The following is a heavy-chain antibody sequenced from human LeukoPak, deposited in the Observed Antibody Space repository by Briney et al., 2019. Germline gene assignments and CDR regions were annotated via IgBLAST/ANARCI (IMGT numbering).Heavy chain of an antibody. Sequence: GGSLRLSCVASGFTFSRYWMSWVRQAPGKGLEWVAKIKQDGSGEYYLDSVKGRFTISRDNAKNSPYLQMNSLRADDTAVYFCTTGYSSGWYNEGNYWGQGTLVTVSS. J-gene: IGHJ4*02. D-gene: IGHD6-19*01. V-gene: IGHV3-7*01. CDR1: GFTFSRYW. CDR3: TTGYSSGWYNEGNY. CDR2: IKQDGSGE.